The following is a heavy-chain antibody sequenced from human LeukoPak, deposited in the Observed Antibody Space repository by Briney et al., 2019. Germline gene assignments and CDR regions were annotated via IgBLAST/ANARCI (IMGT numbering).Heavy chain of an antibody. D-gene: IGHD4-17*01. J-gene: IGHJ4*02. CDR1: GFTFSSYA. CDR2: ISGGGIST. CDR3: AKRGSSTVTSLY. Sequence: GGSLRLSCAASGFTFSSYAMNWVRQAPGKGLEWVSTISGGGISTYYADSVKGRFTISRDNSKNTLYLQVNSLRAEDTAVYYCAKRGSSTVTSLYWGQGTLVTVSS. V-gene: IGHV3-23*01.